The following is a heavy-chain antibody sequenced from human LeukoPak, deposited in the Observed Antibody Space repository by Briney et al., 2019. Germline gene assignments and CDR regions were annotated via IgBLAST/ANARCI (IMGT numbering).Heavy chain of an antibody. V-gene: IGHV7-4-1*02. D-gene: IGHD6-13*01. Sequence: ASVKVSCKASGYTFTSYAMNWVRQAPGQGLEWMGWINTNTGNPTYAQGFTGRFVFSLDTSVSTAYLQISSLKAEDTAVYYCARDSPEIAAAWGGVDYWGQGTLVTVSS. CDR1: GYTFTSYA. CDR2: INTNTGNP. J-gene: IGHJ4*02. CDR3: ARDSPEIAAAWGGVDY.